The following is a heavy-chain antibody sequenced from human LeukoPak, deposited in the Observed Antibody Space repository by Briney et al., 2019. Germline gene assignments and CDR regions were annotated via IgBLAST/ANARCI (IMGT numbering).Heavy chain of an antibody. D-gene: IGHD5-24*01. Sequence: PGGSLRLSCAASGFTFSSYSMNWVRQAPGKGLEWVSSISSRSSSIYYADSVKGRFTISRDNAKNSLYLQMNSLRAEDTAVYYCVKMAASAAFDIWGQGTMVTVSS. CDR1: GFTFSSYS. J-gene: IGHJ3*02. V-gene: IGHV3-21*01. CDR2: ISSRSSSI. CDR3: VKMAASAAFDI.